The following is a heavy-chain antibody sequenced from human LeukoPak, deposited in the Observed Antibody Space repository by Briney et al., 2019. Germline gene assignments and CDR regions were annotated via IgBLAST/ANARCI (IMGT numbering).Heavy chain of an antibody. J-gene: IGHJ4*02. Sequence: ASVTVSCKASGYTFTNYGISWVRQAPGQGLEWMGWISAYNGNTNYAQKLQGRVTMTTDTSTSTAYMELRSLRSDDTAVYYCAREIAVPHTTLDFDFWGQGTLATLSS. CDR1: GYTFTNYG. D-gene: IGHD2/OR15-2a*01. CDR2: ISAYNGNT. CDR3: AREIAVPHTTLDFDF. V-gene: IGHV1-18*01.